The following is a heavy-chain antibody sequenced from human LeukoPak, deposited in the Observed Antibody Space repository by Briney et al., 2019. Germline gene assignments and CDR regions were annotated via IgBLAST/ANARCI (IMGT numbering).Heavy chain of an antibody. CDR3: ARDRSGFDP. Sequence: SETLSLTFTVSGGSISSYYWSWIRQPTGKGLGWSGYIYDSGSTNYNRSLKSRVTIAVDTSKNQLSLQLSSVTAADTAVYHCARDRSGFDPWGQGTLVTVSS. J-gene: IGHJ5*02. CDR1: GGSISSYY. D-gene: IGHD3-3*01. V-gene: IGHV4-59*01. CDR2: IYDSGST.